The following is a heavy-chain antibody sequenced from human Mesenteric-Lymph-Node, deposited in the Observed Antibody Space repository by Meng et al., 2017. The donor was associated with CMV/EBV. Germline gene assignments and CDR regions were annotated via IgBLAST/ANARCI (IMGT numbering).Heavy chain of an antibody. V-gene: IGHV3-48*03. CDR3: ARSGYTSSWYEAYDI. CDR2: ISSSGSTI. D-gene: IGHD6-13*01. Sequence: GESLKISCAGSGFIFSNYEMTWVRQAPGKGLEWVSYISSSGSTISYADSVKGRFTISRDNAKNSLSLQMNSLKVEDTAVYYCARSGYTSSWYEAYDIWGQGTMVTVSS. J-gene: IGHJ3*02. CDR1: GFIFSNYE.